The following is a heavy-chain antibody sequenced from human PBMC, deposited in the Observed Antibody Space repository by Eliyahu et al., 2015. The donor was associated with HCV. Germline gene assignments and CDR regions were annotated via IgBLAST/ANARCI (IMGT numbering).Heavy chain of an antibody. D-gene: IGHD2/OR15-2a*01. J-gene: IGHJ6*02. CDR1: GDSISSTSYY. CDR3: AGSYCYTGNCHQYFYYYAMDV. Sequence: QMQLQESGPGLVKPSETLSLSCTVSGDSISSTSYYWGWIRQPPGKGLEWIGSFYYGRDTYHNPSLKSRLTTSVDTSKNQFSLKLSSVTAADTAVYYCAGSYCYTGNCHQYFYYYAMDVWGQGTTVTVS. V-gene: IGHV4-39*01. CDR2: FYYGRDT.